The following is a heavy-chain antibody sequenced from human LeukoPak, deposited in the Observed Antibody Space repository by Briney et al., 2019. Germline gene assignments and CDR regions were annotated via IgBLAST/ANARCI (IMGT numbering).Heavy chain of an antibody. CDR2: ISAYSGDT. D-gene: IGHD5-18*01. CDR1: GYTFTSYG. CDR3: ARGSSYGFSMGY. V-gene: IGHV1-18*01. Sequence: ASVKVSCKASGYTFTSYGINWVRQAPGQGLEWMGWISAYSGDTNYAQKLQDRVTTTTDTSTTTAYMELKNLRSDDTAVYHCARGSSYGFSMGYWGQGTLVTVSS. J-gene: IGHJ4*02.